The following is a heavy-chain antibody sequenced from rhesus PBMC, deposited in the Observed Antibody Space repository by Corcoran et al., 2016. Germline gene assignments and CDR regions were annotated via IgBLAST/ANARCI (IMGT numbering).Heavy chain of an antibody. V-gene: IGHV4S7*01. J-gene: IGHJ4*01. Sequence: QVQLQESGPGLVKPSETLSLTCAVSGGSISGGYCWRWIRQPPGKGLEWIGHIFGSIGSTYYNPSLKSRVTISRDTSKNQFSLKLSSVTAADTAVYYCARSYPTLFDYWGQGVLVTVSS. CDR2: IFGSIGST. CDR1: GGSISGGYC. CDR3: ARSYPTLFDY. D-gene: IGHD3-3*01.